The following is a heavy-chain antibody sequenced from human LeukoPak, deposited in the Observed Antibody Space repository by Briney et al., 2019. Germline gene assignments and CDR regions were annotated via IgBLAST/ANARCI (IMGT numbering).Heavy chain of an antibody. CDR1: GFTFSSFG. CDR2: ISGSSTII. V-gene: IGHV3-48*04. Sequence: GGSLRLSCAASGFTFSSFGMNWVRHAPGKGLEWLSFISGSSTIIYYADSVKGRFTISRDTAKNSLYLQMNSLGAEDTAVYYCATEWSTHSLGYFHHWGQGTLVTVSS. CDR3: ATEWSTHSLGYFHH. D-gene: IGHD2-2*01. J-gene: IGHJ1*01.